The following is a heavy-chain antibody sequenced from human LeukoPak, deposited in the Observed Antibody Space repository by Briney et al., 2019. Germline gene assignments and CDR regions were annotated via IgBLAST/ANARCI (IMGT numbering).Heavy chain of an antibody. CDR2: INGDGSST. D-gene: IGHD3-9*01. J-gene: IGHJ2*01. Sequence: QSGGSLRLSCAASGFTFSSFAMHWVRQAPGKGLMWVSRINGDGSSTPYADSVKGRFTISRDNAKNTLYLQMNSLRAEDTPVYYCAREAPLTGDWYFDLWGRGTLVTVSS. CDR1: GFTFSSFA. V-gene: IGHV3-74*03. CDR3: AREAPLTGDWYFDL.